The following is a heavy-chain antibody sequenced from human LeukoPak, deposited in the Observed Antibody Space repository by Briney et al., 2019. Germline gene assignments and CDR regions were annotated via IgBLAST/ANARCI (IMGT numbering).Heavy chain of an antibody. V-gene: IGHV5-51*01. D-gene: IGHD1-1*01. CDR1: GYTFSDYW. J-gene: IGHJ6*02. CDR2: IIPDDSET. Sequence: GASLQISCKGSGYTFSDYWIAWVRQRPGKGLEWMAIIIPDDSETKYSPSFKGQVTLSADKAINTAYLQWNNLKASDTAMYYCARHRYNTSGDSSFYYGLDVWGQGTTVTVSS. CDR3: ARHRYNTSGDSSFYYGLDV.